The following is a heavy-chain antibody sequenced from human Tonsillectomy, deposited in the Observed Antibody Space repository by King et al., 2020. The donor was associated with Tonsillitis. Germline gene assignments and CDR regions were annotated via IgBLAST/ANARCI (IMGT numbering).Heavy chain of an antibody. CDR3: AKDLEQQRAGYYYGMDV. Sequence: VQLVESGGGVVQPGGSLRLSCAASGFTFSSYGMHWVRQAPGKGLEWVAFIRYDGSNKYYADSVKGRFTISRDNSKNTLYLQMNSLRAEDTAVYYCAKDLEQQRAGYYYGMDVWGQGTTVTVSS. J-gene: IGHJ6*02. CDR1: GFTFSSYG. CDR2: IRYDGSNK. V-gene: IGHV3-30*02. D-gene: IGHD6-13*01.